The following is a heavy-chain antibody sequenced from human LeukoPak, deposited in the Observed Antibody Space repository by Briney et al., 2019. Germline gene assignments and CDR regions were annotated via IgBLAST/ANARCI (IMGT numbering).Heavy chain of an antibody. CDR2: IYHSGST. V-gene: IGHV4-4*02. J-gene: IGHJ4*02. Sequence: RASETLSLTCAVSGGSISSSNWWSWVRQPPGKGLEWIGEIYHSGSTNYNPSLKSRVTISVDTSKNQFSLKLSSVTAADTAVYYCARVGSWGIVVFDYWGQGTLVTVSS. CDR3: ARVGSWGIVVFDY. D-gene: IGHD3-16*01. CDR1: GGSISSSNW.